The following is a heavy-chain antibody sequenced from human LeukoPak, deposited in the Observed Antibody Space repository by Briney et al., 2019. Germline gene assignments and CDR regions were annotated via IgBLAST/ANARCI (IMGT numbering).Heavy chain of an antibody. Sequence: ASVKVSCKASGYTFTSYYMHWVRQVPGQGLEWMGIINPSGGSTSYAQKFQGRVTMTRDMSTSTVYMELSSLRSEDTAVYYCARATRVPGHSSGHDYWGQGTLVTVSS. D-gene: IGHD3-22*01. CDR2: INPSGGST. V-gene: IGHV1-46*01. J-gene: IGHJ4*02. CDR3: ARATRVPGHSSGHDY. CDR1: GYTFTSYY.